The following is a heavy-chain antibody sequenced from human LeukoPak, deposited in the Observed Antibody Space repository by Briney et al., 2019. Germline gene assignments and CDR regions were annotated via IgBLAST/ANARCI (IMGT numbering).Heavy chain of an antibody. CDR2: INAGNGNT. CDR1: GYTFTSYA. V-gene: IGHV1-3*01. D-gene: IGHD6-13*01. CDR3: ARGGGIAAAALDY. Sequence: ASGKLSGTASGYTFTSYATNWVRQAPRQRVEWWGWINAGNGNTKYSQKFQGRVTITRDTSASTAYMELSSLRSEDTAVYYCARGGGIAAAALDYWGQRTLVTVSS. J-gene: IGHJ4*02.